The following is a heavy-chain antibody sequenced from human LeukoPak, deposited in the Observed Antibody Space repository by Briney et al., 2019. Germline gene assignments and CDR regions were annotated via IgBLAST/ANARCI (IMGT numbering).Heavy chain of an antibody. D-gene: IGHD6-19*01. V-gene: IGHV4-59*08. CDR1: GGSISSYY. J-gene: IGHJ5*02. Sequence: SETLSLTCTVSGGSISSYYWSWIRQPPGKGLEWVGYIYYSGSTNYNPSLNSRVTIPVDTSKNQFSLKLSSVTAADTAVYYCARHERQWLGTWFDPWGQGTLVTVSS. CDR2: IYYSGST. CDR3: ARHERQWLGTWFDP.